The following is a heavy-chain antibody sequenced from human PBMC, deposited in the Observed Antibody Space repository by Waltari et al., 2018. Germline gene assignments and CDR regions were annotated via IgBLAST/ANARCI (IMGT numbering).Heavy chain of an antibody. CDR3: AKSGSTSDY. Sequence: QVQLQESGPGLVKPSETLSLTCTVSGGSVSSGSYYWSWIRQPPGKGLEWIGYIYYSGSTNYNPSLKTRVTISVDTSKTQFSLKLSSVTAADTAVYYCAKSGSTSDYWGQGTLVTVSS. J-gene: IGHJ4*02. CDR2: IYYSGST. CDR1: GGSVSSGSYY. D-gene: IGHD1-7*01. V-gene: IGHV4-61*01.